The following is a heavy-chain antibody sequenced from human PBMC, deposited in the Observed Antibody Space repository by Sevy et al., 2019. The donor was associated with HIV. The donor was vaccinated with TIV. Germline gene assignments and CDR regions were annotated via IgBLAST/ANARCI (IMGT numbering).Heavy chain of an antibody. CDR2: IKQDGSEK. V-gene: IGHV3-7*01. D-gene: IGHD1-26*01. CDR3: ARRRSYYSINPLDY. J-gene: IGHJ4*02. Sequence: GGFLRLSCAASGFTFSSYWMSWVRQAPGKGLEWVANIKQDGSEKYYVDSVKGRFTISRDNAKNSLYLQMNSLRAEDTAVYYCARRRSYYSINPLDYWGQGTLVTVSS. CDR1: GFTFSSYW.